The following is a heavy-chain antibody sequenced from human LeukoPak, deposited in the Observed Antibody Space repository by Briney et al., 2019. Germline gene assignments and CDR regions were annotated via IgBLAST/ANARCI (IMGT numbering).Heavy chain of an antibody. J-gene: IGHJ4*02. Sequence: PGGSLRLSCAASVFTFISYEMNWVRQAPGKGLEWVSYISSSGSTIYYADSVKGRFTISIDNAKNLLYLQMNSLRAEDTAVYYCASRHGRPIDYWGQGTLVTVSS. CDR3: ASRHGRPIDY. CDR2: ISSSGSTI. D-gene: IGHD1-26*01. V-gene: IGHV3-48*03. CDR1: VFTFISYE.